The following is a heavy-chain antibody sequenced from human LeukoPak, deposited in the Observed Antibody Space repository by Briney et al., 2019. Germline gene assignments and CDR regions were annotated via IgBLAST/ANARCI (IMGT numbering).Heavy chain of an antibody. CDR1: GFTFSSYA. J-gene: IGHJ4*02. CDR3: AKGIVLMVYGLFVY. V-gene: IGHV3-23*01. Sequence: GGSLRLSCAASGFTFSSYAMRWVRQAPGQGLGWVSAISGSGGSTYYADSVEGRFSLSRDNSKNTLYLPMKSLTAQDTAVYYCAKGIVLMVYGLFVYWGQGTLVTVSS. D-gene: IGHD2-8*01. CDR2: ISGSGGST.